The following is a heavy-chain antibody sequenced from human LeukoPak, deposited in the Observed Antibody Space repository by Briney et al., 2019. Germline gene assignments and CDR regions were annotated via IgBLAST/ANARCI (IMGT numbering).Heavy chain of an antibody. Sequence: PSETLSLTCAVYGGSFSGYYWSRIRQPPGKGLEWIGEINHSGSTNYNPSLKSRVTISVDTSKNQFSLKLSSVTAADTAVYYCAVVYANSVAFDIWGQGTMVTVSS. CDR1: GGSFSGYY. CDR2: INHSGST. CDR3: AVVYANSVAFDI. V-gene: IGHV4-34*01. J-gene: IGHJ3*02. D-gene: IGHD2-8*02.